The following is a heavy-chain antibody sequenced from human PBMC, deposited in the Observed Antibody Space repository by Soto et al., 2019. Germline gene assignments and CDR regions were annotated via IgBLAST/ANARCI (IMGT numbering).Heavy chain of an antibody. D-gene: IGHD1-26*01. CDR3: ATDSAISYFGMDV. CDR2: VNDGGST. V-gene: IGHV4-34*01. CDR1: GGSFTGNY. Sequence: SETLSLTCAVYGGSFTGNYRSWIRQPPGKGLEWIGEVNDGGSTNFNPSLKSRVTISVDTSKKQFTLKLTSVTAADTAVYYCATDSAISYFGMDVWGHGTTVTVSS. J-gene: IGHJ6*02.